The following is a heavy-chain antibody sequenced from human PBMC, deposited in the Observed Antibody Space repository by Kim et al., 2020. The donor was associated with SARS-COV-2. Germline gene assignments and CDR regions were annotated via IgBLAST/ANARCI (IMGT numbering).Heavy chain of an antibody. Sequence: SVKVSCKASGGTFSSYAISWVRQAPGQGLEWMGGIIPIFGTANYAQKFQGRVTITTDESTSTAYMELSRLRSEDTAVYYCVRDRGSIHYYYYGMDVWGQGTTVTVSS. D-gene: IGHD2-2*01. CDR1: GGTFSSYA. V-gene: IGHV1-69*05. CDR3: VRDRGSIHYYYYGMDV. J-gene: IGHJ6*02. CDR2: IIPIFGTA.